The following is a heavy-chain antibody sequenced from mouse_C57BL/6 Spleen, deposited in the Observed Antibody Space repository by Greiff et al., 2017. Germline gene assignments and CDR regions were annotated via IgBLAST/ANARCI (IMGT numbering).Heavy chain of an antibody. CDR2: IDPGDGDT. V-gene: IGHV1-80*01. Sequence: QVQLQQSGAELVKPGASVKISCKASGYAFSSYWMNWVKQRPGQGLEWIGQIDPGDGDTNYNGKFKGKATLTADKSSSTAYMQLSSLTSEDSAVYFCARNYYGSSLYYFDYWGQGTTLTVSS. J-gene: IGHJ2*01. CDR3: ARNYYGSSLYYFDY. D-gene: IGHD1-1*01. CDR1: GYAFSSYW.